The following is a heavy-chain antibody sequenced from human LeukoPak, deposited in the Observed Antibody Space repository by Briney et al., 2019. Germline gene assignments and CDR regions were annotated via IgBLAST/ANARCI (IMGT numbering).Heavy chain of an antibody. D-gene: IGHD5-12*01. CDR1: GGAISISGYY. J-gene: IGHJ4*02. Sequence: SETLSLTCGVSGGAISISGYYWAWIRQPPGTVLECIGSISYTVATCYNPSLKSRLTISADRSKNQFSLKLTSVTAADTAVYYCARRRIVATIDYCGQGTLVTVSS. CDR2: ISYTVAT. CDR3: ARRRIVATIDY. V-gene: IGHV4-39*01.